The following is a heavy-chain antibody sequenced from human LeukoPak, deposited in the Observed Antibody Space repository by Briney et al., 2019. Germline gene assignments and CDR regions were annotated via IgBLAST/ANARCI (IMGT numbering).Heavy chain of an antibody. CDR1: GFTLSKHW. Sequence: GGSLRLSCAASGFTLSKHWMTWVRQAPGKGLDCVAIIKQDGSEKYYVNSVKGRFTISRDNAKNSLYLQMNSLRVEDTAVYYCGREWAVDFWGQGTLVTVSS. CDR3: GREWAVDF. CDR2: IKQDGSEK. V-gene: IGHV3-7*01. J-gene: IGHJ4*02.